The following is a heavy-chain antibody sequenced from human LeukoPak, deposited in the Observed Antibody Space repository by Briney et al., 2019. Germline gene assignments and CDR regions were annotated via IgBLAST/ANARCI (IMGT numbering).Heavy chain of an antibody. D-gene: IGHD3-22*01. J-gene: IGHJ5*02. CDR2: IHHSGST. Sequence: PSETLSLTCTVSGGSITTRSYYWGWIRQPPGKGLEWIGSIHHSGSTYYNPSLKSRVTTSVDTSKNQFSLKLSSVAAADTAVYYCARDPGAYYDSSGYLDWFDPWGQGTLVTVSS. V-gene: IGHV4-39*07. CDR3: ARDPGAYYDSSGYLDWFDP. CDR1: GGSITTRSYY.